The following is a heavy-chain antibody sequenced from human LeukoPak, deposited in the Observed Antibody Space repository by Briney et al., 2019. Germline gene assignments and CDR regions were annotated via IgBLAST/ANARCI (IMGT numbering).Heavy chain of an antibody. CDR3: ARGYCSSATCRHFDY. CDR2: ISVYNGNT. V-gene: IGHV1-18*01. D-gene: IGHD2-2*01. Sequence: ASVKVSLKSSGYAFTNYAISWVRQAPGQGNEWMGWISVYNGNTNYAQKLQGRVTMTADTSTTTAYMELRSLRSDDTAVYYCARGYCSSATCRHFDYWGQGALVTVSS. J-gene: IGHJ4*02. CDR1: GYAFTNYA.